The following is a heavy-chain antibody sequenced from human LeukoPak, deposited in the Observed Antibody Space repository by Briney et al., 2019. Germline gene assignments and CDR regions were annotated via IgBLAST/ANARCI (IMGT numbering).Heavy chain of an antibody. CDR2: INSNSGGT. Sequence: ASVKVSCKASGYTFTGYYMHWVRQAPGQGLEWMGWINSNSGGTNYAQKFQGRVTMTRDTSISTAYMELSRLRSDDTAVYYCARDGNSGSYQAAFDIWGQGTMVTVSS. CDR1: GYTFTGYY. J-gene: IGHJ3*02. D-gene: IGHD1-26*01. V-gene: IGHV1-2*02. CDR3: ARDGNSGSYQAAFDI.